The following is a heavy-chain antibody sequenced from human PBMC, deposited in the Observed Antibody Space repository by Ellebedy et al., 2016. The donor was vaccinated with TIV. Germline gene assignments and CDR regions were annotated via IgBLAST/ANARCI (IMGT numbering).Heavy chain of an antibody. CDR3: ARDMVVDGYNYGAFDM. Sequence: GESLKISCAASGFIVSSNFVAWVRQAPGRGLEWVSVIYRGGSTYYAASMRGRFTISRDNSKNTVYLQINSLRAEDTAVYYCARDMVVDGYNYGAFDMWGQGTMVTVSS. CDR1: GFIVSSNF. D-gene: IGHD5-24*01. V-gene: IGHV3-53*01. CDR2: IYRGGST. J-gene: IGHJ3*02.